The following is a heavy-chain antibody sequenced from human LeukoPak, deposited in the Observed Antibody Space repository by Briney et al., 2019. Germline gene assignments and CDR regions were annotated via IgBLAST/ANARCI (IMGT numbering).Heavy chain of an antibody. D-gene: IGHD1-26*01. CDR2: ISSDGSST. CDR3: ARQGATSAFDI. CDR1: GFTFSGYS. J-gene: IGHJ3*02. Sequence: GGSLRLSCAASGFTFSGYSMSWVRQAPGKGLVWVSRISSDGSSTSYADSVKGRFTISRDNAKNTLYLQMNSLRAEDTAVYYCARQGATSAFDIWGQGTMVTVSS. V-gene: IGHV3-74*01.